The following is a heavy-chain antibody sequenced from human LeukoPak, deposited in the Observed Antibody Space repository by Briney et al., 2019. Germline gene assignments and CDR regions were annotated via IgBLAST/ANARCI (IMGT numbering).Heavy chain of an antibody. J-gene: IGHJ6*02. D-gene: IGHD3-10*01. Sequence: ASVKVFCKASGYTLTTSDINWVRQATGQGLEWMGWMNPNTGHTGFTQKFQGRVTMTRSISLNTAYMELSSLRSEDTAVYFCGRVQSGSLLRYGMDVWGQGTTVTVSS. CDR3: GRVQSGSLLRYGMDV. CDR1: GYTLTTSD. CDR2: MNPNTGHT. V-gene: IGHV1-8*01.